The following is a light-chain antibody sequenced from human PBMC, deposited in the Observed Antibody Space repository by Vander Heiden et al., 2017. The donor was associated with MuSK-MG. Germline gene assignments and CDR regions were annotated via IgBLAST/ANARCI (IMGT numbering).Light chain of an antibody. J-gene: IGLJ3*02. V-gene: IGLV5-45*01. CDR1: SGINVGPYR. Sequence: QAVLTQPPSLSASPGASASLTCTLRSGINVGPYRIYRFQQKPRSPPQFHLRFKSDSDTQQGSGVPRRFSGSKDVSANAAILLISGLQSEDEADYYCMIWHSDALVFGGGTTLTVL. CDR3: MIWHSDALV. CDR2: FKSDSDT.